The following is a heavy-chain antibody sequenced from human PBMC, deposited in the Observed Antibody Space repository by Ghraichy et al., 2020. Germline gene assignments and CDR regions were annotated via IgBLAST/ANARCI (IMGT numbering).Heavy chain of an antibody. V-gene: IGHV3-21*01. D-gene: IGHD1-1*01. J-gene: IGHJ4*02. CDR1: GFTFSSYS. Sequence: LNISCAASGFTFSSYSMNWVRQAPGKGLQWVSSFSSSGSYIYYADSVKGRFTISRDNAENSLYLQMNSLRAEDTAVYYCARDERLDYWGQGTLVTVSS. CDR2: FSSSGSYI. CDR3: ARDERLDY.